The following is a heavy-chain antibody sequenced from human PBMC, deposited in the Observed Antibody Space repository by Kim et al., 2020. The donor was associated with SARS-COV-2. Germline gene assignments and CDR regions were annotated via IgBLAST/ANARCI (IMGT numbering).Heavy chain of an antibody. Sequence: GSTHYAASVRGRFTISRDNSKTTLFLQMNSLRAEDTTVYYCAKESGSGLDYWGQGTLVTVSS. D-gene: IGHD2-15*01. V-gene: IGHV3-23*01. J-gene: IGHJ4*02. CDR3: AKESGSGLDY. CDR2: GST.